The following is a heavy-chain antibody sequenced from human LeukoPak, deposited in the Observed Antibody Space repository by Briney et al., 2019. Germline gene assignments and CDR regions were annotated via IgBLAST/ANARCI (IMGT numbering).Heavy chain of an antibody. Sequence: GGSLRLSCAASGFTFDDYAMHWVRQAPGKGLEWVSGISWNSGSIGYADSVKGRFTISRDNAKNSLYLQMNSLRAEDTAVYYCARDGFREQWLYHPLDYWGQGTLVTVSS. D-gene: IGHD3-22*01. J-gene: IGHJ4*02. CDR1: GFTFDDYA. CDR2: ISWNSGSI. CDR3: ARDGFREQWLYHPLDY. V-gene: IGHV3-9*01.